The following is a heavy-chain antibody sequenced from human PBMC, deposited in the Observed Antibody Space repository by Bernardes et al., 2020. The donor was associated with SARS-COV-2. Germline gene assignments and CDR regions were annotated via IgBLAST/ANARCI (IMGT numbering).Heavy chain of an antibody. J-gene: IGHJ6*02. Sequence: GGFLSPSSIASGFTLNRHAMHWVRPAPGKGLKYVAGISSGGVSTTYADSVKGRVTISRDNFKNTLYLQMGSLRPEDTAVYYCARADFSGWDPDYGLDVWGQGTTVTVSS. D-gene: IGHD6-19*01. CDR1: GFTLNRHA. CDR2: ISSGGVST. V-gene: IGHV3-64*02. CDR3: ARADFSGWDPDYGLDV.